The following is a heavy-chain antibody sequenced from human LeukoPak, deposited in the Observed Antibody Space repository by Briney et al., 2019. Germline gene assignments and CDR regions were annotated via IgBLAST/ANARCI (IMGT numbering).Heavy chain of an antibody. Sequence: ASVKVSCKASGYTFTGYYMHWVRQAPGQGLEWMGWINPNSGGTNYAQKFQGRVTMTRDTSISTAYMELSRLRSDDTAVYYCARVEIEYQPFDYWGQGTLVTVSS. J-gene: IGHJ4*02. CDR1: GYTFTGYY. CDR2: INPNSGGT. CDR3: ARVEIEYQPFDY. V-gene: IGHV1-2*02. D-gene: IGHD2-2*01.